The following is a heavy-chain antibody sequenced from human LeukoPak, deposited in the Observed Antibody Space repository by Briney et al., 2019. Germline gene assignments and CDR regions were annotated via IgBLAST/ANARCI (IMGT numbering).Heavy chain of an antibody. CDR2: IYSSGST. Sequence: SETLSLTCAVSGGSISSGTYYWGWIRQPAGKGLEWIGRIYSSGSTNYNPSLKSRVTMSVDTSKNQFSLNLTSVTAADTAVYYCARDLLHRGYAFDIWGQGTMVTVSS. D-gene: IGHD5-12*01. CDR3: ARDLLHRGYAFDI. V-gene: IGHV4-61*02. CDR1: GGSISSGTYY. J-gene: IGHJ3*02.